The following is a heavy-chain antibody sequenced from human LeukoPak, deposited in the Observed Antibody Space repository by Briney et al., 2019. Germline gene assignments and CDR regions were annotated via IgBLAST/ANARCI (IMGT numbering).Heavy chain of an antibody. CDR1: GGSISSSSYY. CDR2: IYYSGST. J-gene: IGHJ4*02. Sequence: SETLSLTCTVSGGSISSSSYYWGWIRQPPGKGLEWIGYIYYSGSTNYNPSLKSRVTISVDTSKNQFSLKLSSVTAADTAVYYCAREVPAASWGQGTLVTVSS. CDR3: AREVPAAS. V-gene: IGHV4-61*01. D-gene: IGHD2-2*01.